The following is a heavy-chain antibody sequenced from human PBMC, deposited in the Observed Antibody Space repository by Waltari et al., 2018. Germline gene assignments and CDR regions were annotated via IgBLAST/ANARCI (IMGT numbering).Heavy chain of an antibody. CDR2: INHSGST. V-gene: IGHV4-34*01. D-gene: IGHD3-3*01. CDR1: GGSFSGYY. CDR3: ARGRRGVAGYYYYYYGMDV. J-gene: IGHJ6*02. Sequence: QVQLQQWGAGLLKPSETLSLTCAVYGGSFSGYYWSWIRQPPGKGLGWIGEINHSGSTNYNPSLKSRVTISVDTSKNQFSLKLSSVTAADTAVYYCARGRRGVAGYYYYYYGMDVWGQGTTVTVSS.